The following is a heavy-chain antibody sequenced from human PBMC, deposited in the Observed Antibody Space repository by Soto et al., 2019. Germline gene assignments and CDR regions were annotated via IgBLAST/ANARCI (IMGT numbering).Heavy chain of an antibody. CDR3: ARGIAAAAARGMDV. D-gene: IGHD6-13*01. V-gene: IGHV1-2*04. CDR2: INPNSGGT. J-gene: IGHJ6*02. Sequence: QVQLVQSGAEVKKPGASVKVSCKASGYTFTGYYMHWVRQAPGQGLEWMGWINPNSGGTNYAQKFQGWVTMTSDTSISTAHMELSTLRSDDTAVYYCARGIAAAAARGMDVWGQGTTVTVSS. CDR1: GYTFTGYY.